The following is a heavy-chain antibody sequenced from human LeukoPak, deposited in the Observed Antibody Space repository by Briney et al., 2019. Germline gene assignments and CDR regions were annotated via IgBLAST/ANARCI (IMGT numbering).Heavy chain of an antibody. V-gene: IGHV7-4-1*02. D-gene: IGHD6-13*01. CDR2: INTNTGNP. CDR1: GYTFTSYA. J-gene: IGHJ6*02. Sequence: ASVKVSCKASGYTFTSYAMNWVRQAPGQGLEWMGWINTNTGNPTYAQGFTGRFVFSLDTSVSTAYLQISSLKAEDTAVYYCASKTRNSSSWYFAYYGMDVWGQGTTVTVSS. CDR3: ASKTRNSSSWYFAYYGMDV.